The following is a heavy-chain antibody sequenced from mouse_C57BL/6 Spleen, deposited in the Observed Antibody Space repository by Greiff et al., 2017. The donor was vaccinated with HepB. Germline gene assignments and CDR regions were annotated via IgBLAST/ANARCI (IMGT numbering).Heavy chain of an antibody. CDR2: IDPSDSYT. CDR1: GYTFTSYW. J-gene: IGHJ4*01. CDR3: ASYYSNYDAMDY. D-gene: IGHD2-5*01. Sequence: QVQLKQPGAELVKPGASVKLSCKASGYTFTSYWMQWVKQRPGQGLEWIGEIDPSDSYTNYNQKFKGKATLTVDTSSSTAYMQLSSLTSEDSAVYYCASYYSNYDAMDYWGQGTSVTVSS. V-gene: IGHV1-50*01.